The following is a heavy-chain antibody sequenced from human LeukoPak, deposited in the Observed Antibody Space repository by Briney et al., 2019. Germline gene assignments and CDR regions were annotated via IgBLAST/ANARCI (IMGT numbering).Heavy chain of an antibody. CDR1: GGSFSGYY. V-gene: IGHV4-34*01. J-gene: IGHJ3*02. CDR3: ARGTHYYGSGSYSDAFDI. CDR2: INHSGST. D-gene: IGHD3-10*01. Sequence: SETLSLTCAVYGGSFSGYYWSWIRQPPGKGLEWIGEINHSGSTNYNPSLKIRVTISVDTSKNQFSLKLSSVTAADTAVYYCARGTHYYGSGSYSDAFDIWGQGTMVTVSS.